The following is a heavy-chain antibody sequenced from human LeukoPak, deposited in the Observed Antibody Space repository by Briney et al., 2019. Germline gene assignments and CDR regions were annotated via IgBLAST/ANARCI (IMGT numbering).Heavy chain of an antibody. CDR2: ISSSSGYI. D-gene: IGHD2-2*01. Sequence: GGSLSLSCAASGFTFSSYSMNWVRQAPGKGLAWVSSISSSSGYIYYADSVRGRFTISRANATNSLYLHMHSLRAEDTAVYYCARDGGWSSTSCYVSWGQGTLVTVSS. J-gene: IGHJ4*02. V-gene: IGHV3-21*01. CDR1: GFTFSSYS. CDR3: ARDGGWSSTSCYVS.